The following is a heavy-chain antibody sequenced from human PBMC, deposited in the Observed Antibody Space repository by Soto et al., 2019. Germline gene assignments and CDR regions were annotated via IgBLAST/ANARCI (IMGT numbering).Heavy chain of an antibody. CDR1: GYTFTSYD. CDR2: MNPNSGNT. J-gene: IGHJ3*02. D-gene: IGHD2-2*01. Sequence: ASVKVSCKASGYTFTSYDINWVRQATGQGLEWVGWMNPNSGNTGYAQKFQGRVTMTRNTSISTAYMELSSLRSEDTAVYYCARGGSSMPATQGEYDAFEIWGQGTMVTVSS. V-gene: IGHV1-8*01. CDR3: ARGGSSMPATQGEYDAFEI.